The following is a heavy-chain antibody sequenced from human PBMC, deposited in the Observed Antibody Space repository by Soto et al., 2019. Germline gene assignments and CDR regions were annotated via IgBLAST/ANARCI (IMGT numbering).Heavy chain of an antibody. D-gene: IGHD1-26*01. V-gene: IGHV1-3*01. CDR1: GYTFTSYA. Sequence: ASVKVSCKASGYTFTSYAMHWVRQAPGQRFEWMGWINAGNGNTKYSQKFQGRVTITRDTSASTAYMELSSLRSEDTAVYYCARDFVGATKDYYYYGMDVWGQGTTV. CDR2: INAGNGNT. CDR3: ARDFVGATKDYYYYGMDV. J-gene: IGHJ6*02.